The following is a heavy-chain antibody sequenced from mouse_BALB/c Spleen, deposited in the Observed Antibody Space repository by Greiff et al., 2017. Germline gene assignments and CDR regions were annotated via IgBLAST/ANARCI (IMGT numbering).Heavy chain of an antibody. J-gene: IGHJ3*01. D-gene: IGHD3-2*01. CDR1: GFTFSSYA. CDR2: ISSGGSYT. Sequence: DVQLVESGGGLVKPGGSLKLSCAASGFTFSSYAMSWVRQTPEKRLEWVATISSGGSYTYYPDSVKGRFTISRDNAKNTLYLQMSSLRSEDTAMYYCARDSSGRGWFAYWGQGTLVTVSA. CDR3: ARDSSGRGWFAY. V-gene: IGHV5-9-3*01.